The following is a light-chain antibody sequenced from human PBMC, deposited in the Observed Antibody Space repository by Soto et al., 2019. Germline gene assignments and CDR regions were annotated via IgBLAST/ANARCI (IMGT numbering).Light chain of an antibody. CDR1: QTSLHSPNDVSY. V-gene: IGKV4-1*01. J-gene: IGKJ1*01. Sequence: IVMPHPPHTMAVSMSETPTINCKSSQTSLHSPNDVSYVAWYQHKPGQSAMVLMYGASFRESGVPDRFSGSGSGTDFTLTFSSLQSEYVAVYYCQQYYTNSWSFGQMTKVDIK. CDR2: GAS. CDR3: QQYYTNSWS.